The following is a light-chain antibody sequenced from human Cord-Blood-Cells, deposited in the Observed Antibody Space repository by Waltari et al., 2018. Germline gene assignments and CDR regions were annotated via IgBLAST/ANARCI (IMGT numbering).Light chain of an antibody. V-gene: IGLV3-21*04. CDR2: YDS. J-gene: IGLJ2*01. CDR3: QVWDSSSDHVV. Sequence: SYVLTQPPSVSVAPGKTARITVGGNNIGSKSVNWYQQKPGQAPVLVIYYDSDRPSGIPERFSGSNSGNTATLTISRVEAGDEADYYCQVWDSSSDHVVFGGGTKLTVL. CDR1: NIGSKS.